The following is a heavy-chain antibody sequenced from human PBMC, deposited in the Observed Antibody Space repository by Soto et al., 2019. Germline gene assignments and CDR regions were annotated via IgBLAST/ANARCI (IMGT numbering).Heavy chain of an antibody. CDR3: AKVGDYDFWSGYPYFDY. D-gene: IGHD3-3*01. CDR1: GFTFNSYA. Sequence: LRLSCVASGFTFNSYAMIWVRQAPGKGLEWVSGVSGSGDSTYYADSVKGRFTISRDNSKNTVYLQISGLRAEDTATYYCAKVGDYDFWSGYPYFDYWGQGTLVTVSS. J-gene: IGHJ4*02. V-gene: IGHV3-23*01. CDR2: VSGSGDST.